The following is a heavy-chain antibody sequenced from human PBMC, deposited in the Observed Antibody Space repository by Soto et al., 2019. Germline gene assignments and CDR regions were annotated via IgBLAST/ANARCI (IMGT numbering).Heavy chain of an antibody. J-gene: IGHJ4*02. CDR3: ARGRAPSGTYHRPYFDS. Sequence: QVQLQQWGAGLLKPSETLSLTCAVYGGSFIDYYWSWIRQPPGKGLEWIGEINHSEFTNYDPSLKIRVTISVDTSKNQFSLKLSSVTAADTAVYYCARGRAPSGTYHRPYFDSWGQGTLVTVSS. V-gene: IGHV4-34*01. D-gene: IGHD1-26*01. CDR2: INHSEFT. CDR1: GGSFIDYY.